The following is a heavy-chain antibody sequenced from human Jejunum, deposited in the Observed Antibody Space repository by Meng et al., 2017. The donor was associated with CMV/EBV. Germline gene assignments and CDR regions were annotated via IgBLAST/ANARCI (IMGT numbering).Heavy chain of an antibody. D-gene: IGHD3-10*01. Sequence: YWMHLVRQAPGKGLVCVARIDSVESDTSDGSKSRYAHSVKGRFIISRDNAKNTLHLQMNSLRADDTAVYYCIRSTASGTDYWEWGQGTLVTVSS. CDR2: IDSVESDTSDGSKS. CDR1: YW. V-gene: IGHV3-74*01. CDR3: IRSTASGTDYWE. J-gene: IGHJ4*02.